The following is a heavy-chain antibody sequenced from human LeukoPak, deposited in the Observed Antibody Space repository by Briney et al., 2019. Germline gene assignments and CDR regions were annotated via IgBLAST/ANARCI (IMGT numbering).Heavy chain of an antibody. J-gene: IGHJ6*03. Sequence: SETLSLTCTVSGGSISSDYWSWIRQPPGEGLEGRGYIYYSGSTHYNPSLKSRVTISVDTSKNQFSLKLSSVPAADTAVYYCARVQFYYYYMDVWGKGTTVTISS. D-gene: IGHD5-24*01. V-gene: IGHV4-59*01. CDR3: ARVQFYYYYMDV. CDR2: IYYSGST. CDR1: GGSISSDY.